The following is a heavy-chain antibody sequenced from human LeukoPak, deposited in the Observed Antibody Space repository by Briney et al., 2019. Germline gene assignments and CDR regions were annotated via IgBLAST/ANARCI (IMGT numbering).Heavy chain of an antibody. CDR1: GFTFSSYA. CDR3: AKDRLRSSWFSFDY. D-gene: IGHD6-19*01. J-gene: IGHJ4*02. V-gene: IGHV3-23*01. Sequence: GGSLRLSCAASGFTFSSYAMNWVRQAPGKGLEWVSSISGSGDSTYYADSVKGRFTISRDNSKNTLYLQMNSLRAEDTAVYYCAKDRLRSSWFSFDYWGQGTLVTVSS. CDR2: ISGSGDST.